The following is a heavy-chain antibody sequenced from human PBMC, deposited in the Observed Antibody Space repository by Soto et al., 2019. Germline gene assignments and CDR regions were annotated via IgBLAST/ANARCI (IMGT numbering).Heavy chain of an antibody. CDR2: IYYSGST. Sequence: SETLSLTCTVSGGSISSYYWSWIRQPPGKGLEWIGYIYYSGSTNYNPSLTSRVTISVDTSKNQFSLKLSSVTAADTAVYYCARVKYTRCSSTSCRGYYFDYWGQGTLVTVSS. J-gene: IGHJ4*02. CDR1: GGSISSYY. V-gene: IGHV4-59*12. D-gene: IGHD2-2*01. CDR3: ARVKYTRCSSTSCRGYYFDY.